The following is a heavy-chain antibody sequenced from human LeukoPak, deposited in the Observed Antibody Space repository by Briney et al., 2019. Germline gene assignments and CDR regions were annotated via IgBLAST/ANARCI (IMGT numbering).Heavy chain of an antibody. D-gene: IGHD3-3*01. CDR2: IYTSGST. CDR1: GGSISSGSYY. CDR3: ARDGVTFYYYYMDV. V-gene: IGHV4-61*02. Sequence: TLSLTCTVSGGSISSGSYYWSWIRQPAGKGLEWIGRIYTSGSTNYNPSLKSRVTISVDTSKNQFSLKLSSVTAADTAVYYCARDGVTFYYYYMDVWGKGTTVTVSS. J-gene: IGHJ6*03.